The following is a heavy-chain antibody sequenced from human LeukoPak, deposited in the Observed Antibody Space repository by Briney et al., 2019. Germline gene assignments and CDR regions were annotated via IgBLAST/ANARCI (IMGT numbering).Heavy chain of an antibody. CDR3: AKDHGYSYGRGFDY. CDR1: GFTFDDYA. CDR2: ISWNSGSI. V-gene: IGHV3-9*03. Sequence: GGSLRLSCAASGFTFDDYAMHWVRQAPGKGLAWVSGISWNSGSIGYADSVKGRFTISRDNAKNSLYLQMNSLRAEDMALYYCAKDHGYSYGRGFDYWGQGTLVTVSS. D-gene: IGHD5-18*01. J-gene: IGHJ4*02.